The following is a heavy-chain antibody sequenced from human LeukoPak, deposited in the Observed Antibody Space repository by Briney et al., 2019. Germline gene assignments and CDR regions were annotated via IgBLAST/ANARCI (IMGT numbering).Heavy chain of an antibody. CDR3: ARWKGYCSSTSCSHGFDY. CDR2: IYYSGST. V-gene: IGHV4-30-4*01. J-gene: IGHJ4*02. Sequence: SQTLSLTCTVSGGSISSGDYYWSWIRQPPGKGLEWIGYIYYSGSTYYNPSLKSRVTISVDTSKNQFSLKLSSVTAADTAVYYCARWKGYCSSTSCSHGFDYWGQGTLATVSS. CDR1: GGSISSGDYY. D-gene: IGHD2-2*01.